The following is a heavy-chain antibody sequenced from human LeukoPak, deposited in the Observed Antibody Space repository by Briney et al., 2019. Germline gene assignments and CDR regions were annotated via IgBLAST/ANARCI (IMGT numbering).Heavy chain of an antibody. J-gene: IGHJ4*02. Sequence: GGSLRLSCAASAFTFRSYAMIWVRQAPGKGLEWVSTVSGSGGSTYYADSVKGRFTISRDNCNNTLYLQMNSLRAEDTAVYYCAKGAASRGYTYVANWGQGTLVTVSS. V-gene: IGHV3-23*01. D-gene: IGHD5-18*01. CDR3: AKGAASRGYTYVAN. CDR2: VSGSGGST. CDR1: AFTFRSYA.